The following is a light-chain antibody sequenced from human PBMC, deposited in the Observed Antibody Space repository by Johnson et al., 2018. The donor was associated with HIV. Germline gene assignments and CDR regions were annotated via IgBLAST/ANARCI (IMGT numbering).Light chain of an antibody. J-gene: IGLJ1*01. CDR3: GTWDSRLSTNYV. Sequence: QAVLTQPPSVSAAPGQKVTISCSGSSSNIGNNYVSWYQQLPGTAPKLLIYDNNKRPSGIPDRFSGSKSGTSATLGITGLQTGDDADYYCGTWDSRLSTNYVFGTGTKVTVL. CDR2: DNN. CDR1: SSNIGNNY. V-gene: IGLV1-51*01.